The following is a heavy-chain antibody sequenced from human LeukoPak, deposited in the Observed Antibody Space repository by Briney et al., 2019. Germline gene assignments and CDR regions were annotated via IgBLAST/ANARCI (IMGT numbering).Heavy chain of an antibody. CDR1: GYTLTELS. Sequence: ASVKVSCKVSGYTLTELSMHWVRQAPGKGLEWMGGFDPEDGETIYAQKFQGRVTMTEDTSTDTAYMELSSLRSEDTAVYYSATDIITIFGVVYGMDVWGQGTTVTVSS. V-gene: IGHV1-24*01. J-gene: IGHJ6*02. CDR3: ATDIITIFGVVYGMDV. D-gene: IGHD3-3*01. CDR2: FDPEDGET.